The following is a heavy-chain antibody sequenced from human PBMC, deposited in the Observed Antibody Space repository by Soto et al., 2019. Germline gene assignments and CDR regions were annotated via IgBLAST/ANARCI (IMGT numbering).Heavy chain of an antibody. Sequence: GGSLRRSCASSGCTFSSYGMRWFRQAPGKGLEWVAVISYDGSNKYYSDSVKGRFTISRDNSKNTLYLQMDSLRAEDTAVYYCAKDRRGSGSFDYWGQGTLVTVSS. CDR1: GCTFSSYG. CDR2: ISYDGSNK. J-gene: IGHJ4*02. CDR3: AKDRRGSGSFDY. V-gene: IGHV3-30*18. D-gene: IGHD3-10*01.